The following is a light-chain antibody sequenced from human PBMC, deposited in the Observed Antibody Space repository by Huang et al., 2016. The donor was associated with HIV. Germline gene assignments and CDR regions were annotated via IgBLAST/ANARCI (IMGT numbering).Light chain of an antibody. CDR2: AAS. CDR3: QQSYSTPPIT. J-gene: IGKJ5*01. V-gene: IGKV1-39*01. Sequence: DIQMTQSPSSLSASVGDRVTITCRASQSISSYLNWYQQKPGKAPKLLIYAASSLQSWVPSRFSGSGSGTAFTLTISSLQPEDFATYYCQQSYSTPPITFGQGTRLEIK. CDR1: QSISSY.